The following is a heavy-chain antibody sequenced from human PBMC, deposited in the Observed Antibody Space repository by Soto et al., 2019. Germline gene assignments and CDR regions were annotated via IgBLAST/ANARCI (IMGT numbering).Heavy chain of an antibody. D-gene: IGHD3-10*01. J-gene: IGHJ4*02. Sequence: PSGTLSLTRTFFGGPIISYYWSWIRQPPGKGRVWIGYFYYSGSTNYNPSLKSRVTISVDTSKNQFSLKLSSVTAADTAVYYCARLSYYYGSGSYFPQMTLDYWGQGTLVTVSS. CDR1: GGPIISYY. CDR3: ARLSYYYGSGSYFPQMTLDY. V-gene: IGHV4-59*08. CDR2: FYYSGST.